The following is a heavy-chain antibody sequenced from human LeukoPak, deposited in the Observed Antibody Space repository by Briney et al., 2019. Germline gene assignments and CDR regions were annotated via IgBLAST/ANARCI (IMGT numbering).Heavy chain of an antibody. V-gene: IGHV3-30*04. J-gene: IGHJ6*01. D-gene: IGHD2-15*01. CDR2: ISYVGNTK. CDR1: GFIFNNYV. CDR3: ARCTGPWWYHRGMDV. Sequence: GGSLRLSCAASGFIFNNYVMHWVRQAPGKGLEGVAVISYVGNTKNDACSVKGRFTISRDNSKNTVFLEMSSLRPEDRAVYFCARCTGPWWYHRGMDVWGRGTTVTVAT.